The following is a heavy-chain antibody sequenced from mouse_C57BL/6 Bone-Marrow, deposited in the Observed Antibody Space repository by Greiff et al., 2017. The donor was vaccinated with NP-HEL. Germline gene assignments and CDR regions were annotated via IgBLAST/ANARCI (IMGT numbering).Heavy chain of an antibody. CDR1: GFTFSDYG. CDR3: ASYGWYFDV. D-gene: IGHD1-1*01. V-gene: IGHV5-17*01. J-gene: IGHJ1*03. Sequence: VQLMESGGGLVKPGGSLKLSCAASGFTFSDYGMHWVRQAPEKGLEWVAYISSGSSTIYYADTVKGRFTISRDNAKNTLFLQMTSLRSEDTAMYYCASYGWYFDVWGTGTTVTVSS. CDR2: ISSGSSTI.